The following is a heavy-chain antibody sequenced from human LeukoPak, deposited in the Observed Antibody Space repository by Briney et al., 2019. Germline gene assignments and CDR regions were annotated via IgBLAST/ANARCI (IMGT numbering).Heavy chain of an antibody. CDR2: IFHSGST. J-gene: IGHJ5*02. Sequence: PSETLSLTCTVSGGSISSSAYYWGWIRQPPGKGLEWIASIFHSGSTNYNPSLKSRVTIAVDTSKNQFSLKLSSVTAADTAVYYCAGSGWYWFDPWGQGTLVTVSS. CDR3: AGSGWYWFDP. D-gene: IGHD6-19*01. V-gene: IGHV4-39*01. CDR1: GGSISSSAYY.